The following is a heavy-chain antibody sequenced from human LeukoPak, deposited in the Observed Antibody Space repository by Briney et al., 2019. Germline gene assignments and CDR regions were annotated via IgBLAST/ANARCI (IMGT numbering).Heavy chain of an antibody. J-gene: IGHJ4*02. V-gene: IGHV4-34*01. D-gene: IGHD4-17*01. Sequence: SETLSLTCAVSGGSFSGYYWTWIRQPPGKGLEWIGEINHSGSANYNPSLKSRVTVSLDTSKNQFSLNLSSVTAADTAVYYCARGQGTVTTHWGQGTLVTVSS. CDR1: GGSFSGYY. CDR3: ARGQGTVTTH. CDR2: INHSGSA.